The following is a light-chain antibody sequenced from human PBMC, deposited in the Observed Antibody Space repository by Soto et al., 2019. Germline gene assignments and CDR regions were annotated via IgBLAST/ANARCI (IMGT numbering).Light chain of an antibody. J-gene: IGLJ3*02. CDR3: GTWDSSLSAVV. CDR2: DNS. V-gene: IGLV1-51*01. CDR1: SSNIGSNY. Sequence: QAVVTQPPSVSAPPGQKVTISCSGSSSNIGSNYVSWYQQLPGTAPKVLIYDNSFRPSGIPDRFSGSKSGTSATLGITGLQTGDEADYYCGTWDSSLSAVVFGGGTKLTVL.